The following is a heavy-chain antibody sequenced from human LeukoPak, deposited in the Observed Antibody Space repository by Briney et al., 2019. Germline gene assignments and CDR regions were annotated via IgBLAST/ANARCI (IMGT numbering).Heavy chain of an antibody. D-gene: IGHD1-1*01. CDR3: ALPRTTGTTEEEEDYFDY. Sequence: GASVKVSCKASGYTFTGYYMHWVRQAPGQGLEWMGGIIPIFGTANYAQKFQGRVTITADESTSTAYMELSSLRSEDTAVYYCALPRTTGTTEEEEDYFDYWGQGTLVTVSS. V-gene: IGHV1-69*13. CDR2: IIPIFGTA. CDR1: GYTFTGYY. J-gene: IGHJ4*02.